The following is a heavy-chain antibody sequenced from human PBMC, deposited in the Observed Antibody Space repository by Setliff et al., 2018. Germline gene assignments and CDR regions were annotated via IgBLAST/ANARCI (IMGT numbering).Heavy chain of an antibody. V-gene: IGHV3-74*01. Sequence: ASVKVSCKVSGYRLIEVSMHWVRQAPGKGLVWVSRINSDGISTNYADSVKGRFTISRDNAKNTLYLQMNSLRVEDTAVYYCVRPMGYSTSRYYDALHIWGQGTMVTVSS. D-gene: IGHD6-13*01. CDR2: INSDGIST. CDR1: GYRLIEVS. CDR3: VRPMGYSTSRYYDALHI. J-gene: IGHJ3*02.